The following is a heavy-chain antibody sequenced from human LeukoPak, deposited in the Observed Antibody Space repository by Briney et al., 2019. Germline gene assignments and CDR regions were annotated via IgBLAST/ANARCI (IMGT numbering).Heavy chain of an antibody. V-gene: IGHV3-53*01. CDR2: IYSDGRT. CDR1: GFTVSSNY. D-gene: IGHD2-21*01. Sequence: PGGSLRLSCAASGFTVSSNYMSWVRQAPGKGLEWVSIIYSDGRTNYADSVKGRFTISRDNSKNTLYLQMNSLRAEHTAVYYCARALFFDCWGQGTLVTVSS. J-gene: IGHJ4*02. CDR3: ARALFFDC.